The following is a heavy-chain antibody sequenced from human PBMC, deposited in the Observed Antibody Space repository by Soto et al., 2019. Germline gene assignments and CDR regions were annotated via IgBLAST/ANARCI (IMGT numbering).Heavy chain of an antibody. J-gene: IGHJ4*02. CDR2: ISYDGSNK. CDR3: AKADYYDSSGGIDY. D-gene: IGHD3-22*01. Sequence: QVQLVESGGGVVQPGRSLGPSCAASGFTFSSYGMHWVRQAPGKGLEWVAVISYDGSNKYYADSVKGRFTISRDNSKNTLYLQMNSLRAEDTAVYYCAKADYYDSSGGIDYWGQGTLVTVSS. V-gene: IGHV3-30*18. CDR1: GFTFSSYG.